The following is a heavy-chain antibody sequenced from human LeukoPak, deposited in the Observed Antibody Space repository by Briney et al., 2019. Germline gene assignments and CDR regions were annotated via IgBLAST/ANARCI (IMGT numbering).Heavy chain of an antibody. CDR1: GGSFSSGGYP. CDR2: IYHTGAT. D-gene: IGHD2-2*01. CDR3: ARSSTADFDL. Sequence: PSQTLSLTCAVFGGSFSSGGYPWSWIRQPPGQGLEWIGSIYHTGATYYNPALNSRVTISVDKSKNLLSLNLTSVTAADTAVYYCARSSTADFDLWGRGTLVTVSS. V-gene: IGHV4-30-2*01. J-gene: IGHJ2*01.